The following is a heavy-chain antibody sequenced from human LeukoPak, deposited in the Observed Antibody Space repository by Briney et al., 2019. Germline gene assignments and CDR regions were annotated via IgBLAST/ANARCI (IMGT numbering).Heavy chain of an antibody. D-gene: IGHD6-13*01. J-gene: IGHJ5*02. V-gene: IGHV4-59*01. CDR2: VSNIETT. CDR1: GDSISSYY. CDR3: ARSAGYSSSWYWFDP. Sequence: SETLSLTCTVSGDSISSYYWSWLRQPPGKRLECIGYVSNIETTNYNPSLKSRVTISVDTSKNQFSLRLNSVTAADTAVYYCARSAGYSSSWYWFDPWGQGTLVTVSS.